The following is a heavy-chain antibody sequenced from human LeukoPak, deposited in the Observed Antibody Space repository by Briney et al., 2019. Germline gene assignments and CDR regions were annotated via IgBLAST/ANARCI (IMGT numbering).Heavy chain of an antibody. J-gene: IGHJ6*03. CDR3: ARSGSFYYYYMDV. Sequence: PGGSLRLSCTASGFTFGDYGMSWVRQAPGKGLEWVSGINWNGGSTGYADSVKGRFTISRDNAKNSLYLQMNSLRAEDTALYYCARSGSFYYYYMDVWGKGTTVTVSS. CDR1: GFTFGDYG. V-gene: IGHV3-20*04. CDR2: INWNGGST. D-gene: IGHD5-12*01.